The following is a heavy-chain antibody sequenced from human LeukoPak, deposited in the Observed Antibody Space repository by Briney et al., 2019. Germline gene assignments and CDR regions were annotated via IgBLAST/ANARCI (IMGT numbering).Heavy chain of an antibody. CDR2: VSPDSGDT. V-gene: IGHV1-8*01. CDR1: GYYFTSYD. CDR3: VRTPRTWGADF. J-gene: IGHJ4*02. D-gene: IGHD7-27*01. Sequence: ASVKVSCKASGYYFTSYDINWVRQATGQGLEWMGWVSPDSGDTGYAQNFQGRVTMTTNTSITTAYMELSSLTCEDTAVYYCVRTPRTWGADFWGQGTLVTVSS.